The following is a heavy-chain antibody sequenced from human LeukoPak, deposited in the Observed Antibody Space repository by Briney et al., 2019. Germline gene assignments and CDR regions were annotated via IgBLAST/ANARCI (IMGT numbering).Heavy chain of an antibody. CDR1: GFTFSSYG. J-gene: IGHJ4*02. Sequence: GGSLRLSCTASGFTFSSYGMNWVRQAPGKGLGWVSVISGSGGTTYYADSVKGRFTISRDNSKNTLYLQMNSLRAEDTAVYYCAKDVYSSTGLFDYWGQGTLVTVSS. CDR3: AKDVYSSTGLFDY. V-gene: IGHV3-23*01. CDR2: ISGSGGTT. D-gene: IGHD6-13*01.